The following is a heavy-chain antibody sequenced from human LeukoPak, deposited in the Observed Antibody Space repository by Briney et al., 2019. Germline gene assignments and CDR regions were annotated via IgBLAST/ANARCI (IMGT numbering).Heavy chain of an antibody. Sequence: PGGSLRLSCEASGFIISPYTMHWVRQAPGKGLEWVSYITGSSSTIYYADSVRGRFTISRDNAKNSLYLQMNSLRVEDTAVYFCTRDRQIDAFDVWGQGTMVTVSS. V-gene: IGHV3-48*01. J-gene: IGHJ3*01. CDR1: GFIISPYT. CDR2: ITGSSSTI. CDR3: TRDRQIDAFDV.